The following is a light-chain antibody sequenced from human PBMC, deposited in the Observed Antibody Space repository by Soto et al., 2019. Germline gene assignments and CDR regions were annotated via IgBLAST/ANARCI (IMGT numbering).Light chain of an antibody. J-gene: IGLJ1*01. CDR2: DVS. CDR3: SSYTSSSTF. V-gene: IGLV2-14*01. CDR1: SSDVGGYNY. Sequence: QSALTKPASVSGSPGQSITISCTGTSSDVGGYNYVSWYQQHPGKAPKLMIYDVSNRPSGVSNRFSGSKSGNTASLTISGLQAEDEADYYCSSYTSSSTFFGTGTKLTVL.